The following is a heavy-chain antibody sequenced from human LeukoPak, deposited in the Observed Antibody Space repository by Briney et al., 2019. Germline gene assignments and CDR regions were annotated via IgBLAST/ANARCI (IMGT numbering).Heavy chain of an antibody. CDR3: AKDGLGGIAAAGYFDY. CDR2: ISYDGSNK. V-gene: IGHV3-30*18. Sequence: GGSPRLSCAASGFTFSSYGMHWVRQAPGKGLEWVAVISYDGSNKYYADSVKGRFTISRDNSTNTLYLQMNSLRAEDTAVYYCAKDGLGGIAAAGYFDYWGQGTLVTVSS. CDR1: GFTFSSYG. D-gene: IGHD6-13*01. J-gene: IGHJ4*02.